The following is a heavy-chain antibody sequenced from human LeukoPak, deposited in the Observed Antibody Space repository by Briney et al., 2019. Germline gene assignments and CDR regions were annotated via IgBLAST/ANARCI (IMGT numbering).Heavy chain of an antibody. Sequence: APVKVSCKASGYTFTGYYMHWVRQAPGQGLEWMGWINPNSGGTNYAQKFKGRVNMNRDTSISTAYMELSRLRSDDTAVYYCARGYSSDPNFDYWGQGTLVTVSS. CDR2: INPNSGGT. V-gene: IGHV1-2*02. J-gene: IGHJ4*02. CDR3: ARGYSSDPNFDY. D-gene: IGHD6-25*01. CDR1: GYTFTGYY.